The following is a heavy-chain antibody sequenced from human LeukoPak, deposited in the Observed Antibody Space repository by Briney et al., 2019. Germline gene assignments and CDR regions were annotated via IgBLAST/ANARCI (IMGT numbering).Heavy chain of an antibody. CDR1: GGSISTNSYY. J-gene: IGHJ5*02. Sequence: SETLSLTCTVSGGSISTNSYYWGWIRQPPGKGLEWIGSIYHSGSTYYNPSLKSRVTISVDTSKNQFSLKLSSVTAADTAVYYCARDQDSYGYDRWFDPWGQGTLVTVSS. CDR2: IYHSGST. CDR3: ARDQDSYGYDRWFDP. V-gene: IGHV4-39*07. D-gene: IGHD5-18*01.